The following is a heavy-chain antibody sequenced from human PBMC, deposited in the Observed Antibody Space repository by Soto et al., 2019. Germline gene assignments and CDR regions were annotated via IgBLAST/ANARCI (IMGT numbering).Heavy chain of an antibody. D-gene: IGHD6-13*01. Sequence: SGPTLVNPTQTLTLTCTFSGFSLSTSGMCVSWIRQPPGKALEWLALIDWDDDKYYSTSLKTRLTISKHTSKNQVVLTMTNMDPVDTATYYCARIMSSSSSNWFDPWGQGTLVTVSS. CDR2: IDWDDDK. CDR3: ARIMSSSSSNWFDP. J-gene: IGHJ5*02. V-gene: IGHV2-70*01. CDR1: GFSLSTSGMC.